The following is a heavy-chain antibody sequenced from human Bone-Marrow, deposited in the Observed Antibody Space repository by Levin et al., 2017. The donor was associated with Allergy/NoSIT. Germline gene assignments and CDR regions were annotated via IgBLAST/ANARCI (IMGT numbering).Heavy chain of an antibody. J-gene: IGHJ4*02. CDR3: AKCLKIAPPDY. CDR2: ISGSGEST. CDR1: GFTFSSNA. D-gene: IGHD6-6*01. V-gene: IGHV3-23*01. Sequence: PGGSLRLSCAGSGFTFSSNALSWVRQAPGKGLEWVSAISGSGESTYYAGSVKGRFTISRDNSKNTVYLQMNSLRAEDTAVYYCAKCLKIAPPDYWGQGTLVTVSS.